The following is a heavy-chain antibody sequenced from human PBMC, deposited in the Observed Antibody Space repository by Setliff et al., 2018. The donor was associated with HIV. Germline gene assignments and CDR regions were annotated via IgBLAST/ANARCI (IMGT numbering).Heavy chain of an antibody. J-gene: IGHJ4*02. CDR3: ASSPAWRSDSGLHTFDY. D-gene: IGHD2-15*01. CDR2: VYHTGST. Sequence: PSETLSLTCTVSGYSISSRYYWGRIRQPPGKGLEWIGSVYHTGSTYYNPSLKSRVTMSADTSKNQFSLKLSSMTAADTAVYYCASSPAWRSDSGLHTFDYWGQGTLVTVSS. V-gene: IGHV4-38-2*02. CDR1: GYSISSRYY.